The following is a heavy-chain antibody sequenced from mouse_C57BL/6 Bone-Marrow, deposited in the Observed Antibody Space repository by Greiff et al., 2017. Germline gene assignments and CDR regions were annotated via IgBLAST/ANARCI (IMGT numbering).Heavy chain of an antibody. V-gene: IGHV5-17*01. J-gene: IGHJ2*01. D-gene: IGHD1-1*01. CDR3: ARRGHGSSLDY. Sequence: EVKLMESGGGLVKPGGSLKLSCAASGFSISDYGLHWVRLAPEKGLEWVAYISSGSSTIYYADTVKGRFTISRANAKNTLFLQMTSLRSEDTTMNYCARRGHGSSLDYWGQGTTLTVSS. CDR1: GFSISDYG. CDR2: ISSGSSTI.